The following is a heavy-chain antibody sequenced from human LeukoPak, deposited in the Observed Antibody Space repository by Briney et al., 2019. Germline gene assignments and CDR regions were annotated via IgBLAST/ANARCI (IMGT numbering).Heavy chain of an antibody. CDR1: GGSISSYY. Sequence: SETLSLTCTVSGGSISSYYWSWIRQPPGKGLEWIGEINHSGSTNYNPSLKSRVTISVDTSKNQFSLKLRSVTAADTAVYYCARHVNSNGSPSDYWGQGTLVTVSS. J-gene: IGHJ4*02. CDR3: ARHVNSNGSPSDY. CDR2: INHSGST. V-gene: IGHV4-34*01. D-gene: IGHD1-26*01.